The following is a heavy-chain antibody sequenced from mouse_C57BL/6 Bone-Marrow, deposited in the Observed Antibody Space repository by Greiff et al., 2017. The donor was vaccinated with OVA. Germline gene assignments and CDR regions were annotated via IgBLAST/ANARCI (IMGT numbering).Heavy chain of an antibody. CDR1: GFTFSSYG. D-gene: IGHD4-1*01. Sequence: EVQVVESGGDLVKPGGSLKLSCAASGFTFSSYGMSWVRQTPDKRLEWVATISSGGSYTYYPDSVKGRFTISRDNAKNTLYRQMSSLKSEDTAMYYCARRLAYYFDYWGQGTTLTVSS. J-gene: IGHJ2*01. CDR2: ISSGGSYT. CDR3: ARRLAYYFDY. V-gene: IGHV5-6*01.